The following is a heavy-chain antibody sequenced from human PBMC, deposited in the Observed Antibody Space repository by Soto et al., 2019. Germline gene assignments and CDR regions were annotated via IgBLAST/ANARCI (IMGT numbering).Heavy chain of an antibody. J-gene: IGHJ6*02. CDR1: GFTFDDYT. CDR2: ISWDGGST. CDR3: AKDMFYDSSGYPEPYGMDV. Sequence: GGSLRLSCAASGFTFDDYTMHWVRQAPGKGLEWVSLISWDGGSTYYADSVKGRFTISRDNSKNSQYLKMNSLRTEDTALYYCAKDMFYDSSGYPEPYGMDVWGQGTTVTVSS. V-gene: IGHV3-43*01. D-gene: IGHD3-22*01.